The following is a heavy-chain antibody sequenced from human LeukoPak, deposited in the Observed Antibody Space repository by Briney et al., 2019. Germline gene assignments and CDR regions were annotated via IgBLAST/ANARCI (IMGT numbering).Heavy chain of an antibody. CDR1: GFTFSNFV. Sequence: GGSLRLSCAASGFTFSNFVMNWVRQAPGKGLEWVSGINENSRNTYYADSVKGRFTISRDNSKNTLYLQMNSLRAEDTAVYYCAKSTCSSTSCYYNRSYYFDYWGQGTLVTVSS. V-gene: IGHV3-23*01. J-gene: IGHJ4*02. CDR2: INENSRNT. CDR3: AKSTCSSTSCYYNRSYYFDY. D-gene: IGHD2-2*01.